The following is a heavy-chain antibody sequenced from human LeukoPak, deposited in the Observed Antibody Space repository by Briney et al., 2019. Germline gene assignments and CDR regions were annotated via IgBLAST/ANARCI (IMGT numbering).Heavy chain of an antibody. D-gene: IGHD4-23*01. J-gene: IGHJ4*02. V-gene: IGHV4-30-2*01. Sequence: SQTLSLTCTVSGGSISSGGYYWSWIRQPPGKGLEWIGYIYHSGSTYYNPSLKSRVTISVDRSKNQFSLKLSSVTAADTAVYYCARSPPTVVTPFDYWGQGTLVTVSS. CDR3: ARSPPTVVTPFDY. CDR1: GGSISSGGYY. CDR2: IYHSGST.